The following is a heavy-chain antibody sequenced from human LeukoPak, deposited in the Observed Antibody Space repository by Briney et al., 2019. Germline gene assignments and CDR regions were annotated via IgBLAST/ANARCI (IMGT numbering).Heavy chain of an antibody. CDR3: AKGLSDPNLVLDS. J-gene: IGHJ4*02. CDR1: GFTFSNYA. V-gene: IGHV3-23*01. CDR2: FTASGGRT. Sequence: GGSLRLSCAASGFTFSNYAMTWVRQAPGKGLEWVSSFTASGGRTYYADSVKGRLTISRDNSKNTLYLQLNSLSAADTALYFCAKGLSDPNLVLDSWGQGTLVTVSS. D-gene: IGHD2-8*02.